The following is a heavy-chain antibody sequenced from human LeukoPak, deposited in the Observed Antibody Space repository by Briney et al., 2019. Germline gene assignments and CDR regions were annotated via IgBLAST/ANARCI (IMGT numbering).Heavy chain of an antibody. CDR3: AELGITMIGGV. Sequence: GTLSLTCAVSGGSISSSNWWSWVRQPPGKGLEWVSFIRYDGSNEYYADSVKGRFTISRDNAKNSLYLQMNSLRAEDTAVYYCAELGITMIGGVWGKGTTVTISS. CDR2: IRYDGSNE. D-gene: IGHD3-10*02. J-gene: IGHJ6*04. V-gene: IGHV3-30*02. CDR1: GGSISSSNW.